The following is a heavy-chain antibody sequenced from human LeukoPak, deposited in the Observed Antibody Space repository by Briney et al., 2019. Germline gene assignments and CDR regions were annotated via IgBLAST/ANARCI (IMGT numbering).Heavy chain of an antibody. J-gene: IGHJ4*02. D-gene: IGHD1-14*01. CDR3: ARPGSAPYFF. CDR2: INSDGSST. CDR1: GFTFSSYW. Sequence: GGSLRLSCVAPGFTFSSYWMHWVRQAPGKGLVWVSHINSDGSSTNYADSVKGRFTISRDNAKKTLYLQMNSLRDEDTAVYYCARPGSAPYFFWGQGTLVTVSS. V-gene: IGHV3-74*01.